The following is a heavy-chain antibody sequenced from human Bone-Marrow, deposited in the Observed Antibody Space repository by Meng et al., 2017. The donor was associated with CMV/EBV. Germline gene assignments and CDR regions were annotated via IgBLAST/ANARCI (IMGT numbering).Heavy chain of an antibody. CDR2: IYYSGST. D-gene: IGHD4-17*01. CDR3: ARGGGDYGHSNEDDGMDV. V-gene: IGHV4-59*01. J-gene: IGHJ6*02. Sequence: GSLRLSCTVSGGSISSYYWSWIRQPPGKGLEWIGYIYYSGSTNYNPSLKSPVTISVDKSKNQSSLKLSSVTAADPAVYYWARGGGDYGHSNEDDGMDVWGQGTTVTVSS. CDR1: GGSISSYY.